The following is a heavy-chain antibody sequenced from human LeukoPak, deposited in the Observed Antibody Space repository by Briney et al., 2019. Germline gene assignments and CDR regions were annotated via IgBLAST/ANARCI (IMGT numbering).Heavy chain of an antibody. CDR2: INHSGST. D-gene: IGHD5-12*01. Sequence: PSETLSLTCAVYGGSFSGYYWSWIRRPPGKGLEWIGEINHSGSTNYNPSLKSRVTMSVDTSKNQFSLKLSSVTAADTAVYYCARETGYRGYETQPYYFDYWGQGTLVTVSS. J-gene: IGHJ4*02. V-gene: IGHV4-34*01. CDR1: GGSFSGYY. CDR3: ARETGYRGYETQPYYFDY.